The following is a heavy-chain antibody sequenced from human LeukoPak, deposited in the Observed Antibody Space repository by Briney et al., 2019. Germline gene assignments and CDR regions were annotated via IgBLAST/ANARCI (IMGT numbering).Heavy chain of an antibody. CDR1: GYIFNKFW. Sequence: GASLNISCHGAGYIFNKFWIGWVRQMPGKGLEWMGIIYPDHSDTRYRPSFQRQVTISADNSINTAYLQWSSLVASDHAKYYCAVVDLAGDHFDCWGQGTLVTVSS. CDR2: IYPDHSDT. V-gene: IGHV5-51*01. D-gene: IGHD1-26*01. J-gene: IGHJ4*02. CDR3: AVVDLAGDHFDC.